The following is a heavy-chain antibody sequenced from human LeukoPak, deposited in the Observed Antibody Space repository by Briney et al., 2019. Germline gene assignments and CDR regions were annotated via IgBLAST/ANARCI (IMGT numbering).Heavy chain of an antibody. V-gene: IGHV3-23*01. CDR1: GFTFSSYA. CDR2: ISGSGGTT. D-gene: IGHD3-9*01. CDR3: ARAVNRYFDWYDTGDFDY. J-gene: IGHJ4*02. Sequence: GGSLRLSCAASGFTFSSYAMSWVRQAPGKGLEWVSAISGSGGTTYYADSVKGRFTISRDNSKNTLYLQMNSLRAEDTAVYYCARAVNRYFDWYDTGDFDYWGQGTLVTVSS.